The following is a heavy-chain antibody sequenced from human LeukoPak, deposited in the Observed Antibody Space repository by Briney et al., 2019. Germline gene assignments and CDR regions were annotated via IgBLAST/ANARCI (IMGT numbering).Heavy chain of an antibody. V-gene: IGHV4-39*01. CDR2: IYYSGST. CDR3: ARQFFTMIVGDAFDI. J-gene: IGHJ3*02. Sequence: PSETLSLTCTVSGGSISSSSYYWGWIRQPPGKGLEWIGSIYYSGSTYYNPSLKSRVTISVDTSKNQFSLKLSSVTAADTAVYYCARQFFTMIVGDAFDIWGQGTMVTVSS. D-gene: IGHD3-22*01. CDR1: GGSISSSSYY.